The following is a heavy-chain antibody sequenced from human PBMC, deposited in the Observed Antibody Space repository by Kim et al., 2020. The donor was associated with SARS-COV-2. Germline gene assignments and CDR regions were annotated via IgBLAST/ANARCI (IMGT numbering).Heavy chain of an antibody. J-gene: IGHJ4*02. CDR3: AQQVRGGRHLDH. CDR2: IYFTGTT. Sequence: SETLSLTCTVSGVSIDTSDYYWAWIRQPPGQGLEWIATIYFTGTTFYSPSLKSRATVSIDTSKYQFSLDLNSVTTTDTSMYYCAQQVRGGRHLDHWGQG. D-gene: IGHD3-16*01. V-gene: IGHV4-39*01. CDR1: GVSIDTSDYY.